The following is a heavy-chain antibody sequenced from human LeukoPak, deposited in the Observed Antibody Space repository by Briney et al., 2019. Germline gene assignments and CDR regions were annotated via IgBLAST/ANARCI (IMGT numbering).Heavy chain of an antibody. D-gene: IGHD3-22*01. Sequence: PGRSLRLSCAASGFTFSSYGMHWVRQAPGKGLEWVAVISYDGSNKYYADSVKGRFTISRDNSKNTLYLQMNSLRAEDTAVYYCAKDRGFDSSGYLQDYWGQGTLVTVSS. V-gene: IGHV3-30*18. CDR3: AKDRGFDSSGYLQDY. J-gene: IGHJ4*02. CDR2: ISYDGSNK. CDR1: GFTFSSYG.